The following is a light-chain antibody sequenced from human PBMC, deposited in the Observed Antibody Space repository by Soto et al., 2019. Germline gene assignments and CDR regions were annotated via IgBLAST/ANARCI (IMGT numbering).Light chain of an antibody. CDR3: DSYTSSSTLV. V-gene: IGLV2-14*03. Sequence: SALTQPASVSGSPGQSITISCTGTSSDVGGYNYVSWYQQHPGKAPKLMIYDVTNRPSGVSSRFSGSKSGNTASLTISGLQAEDEADYYCDSYTSSSTLVFGTGTKLTVL. CDR1: SSDVGGYNY. J-gene: IGLJ1*01. CDR2: DVT.